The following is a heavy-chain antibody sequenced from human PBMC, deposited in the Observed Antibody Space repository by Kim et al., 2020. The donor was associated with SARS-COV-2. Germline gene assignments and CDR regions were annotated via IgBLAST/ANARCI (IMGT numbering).Heavy chain of an antibody. CDR3: AHRGLRYFGWFDAFDY. Sequence: SGPTLVNPTQTLTLTCTFSGFSLSTSGVGVGWIRQPPGKALEWLALIYWDDDKRYSPSLKSRLTITKDTSKNQVVLTMTHMDPVDTAAYYCAHRGLRYFGWFDAFDYWGQGPLVPVSS. J-gene: IGHJ4*02. CDR1: GFSLSTSGVG. CDR2: IYWDDDK. V-gene: IGHV2-5*02. D-gene: IGHD3-9*01.